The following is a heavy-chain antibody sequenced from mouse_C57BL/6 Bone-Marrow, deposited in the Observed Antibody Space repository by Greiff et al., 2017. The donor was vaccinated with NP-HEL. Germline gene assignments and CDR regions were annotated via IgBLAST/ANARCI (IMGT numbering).Heavy chain of an antibody. CDR3: AFYDYDGFAY. V-gene: IGHV2-2*01. Sequence: QVQLKESGPGLVQPSQSLSITCTVSGFSLTSYGVHWVRQSPGKGLEWLGVIWSGGSTDYYAAFISRLSISKDNSKSQVFFKMNSLQADDTAIYYCAFYDYDGFAYWGQGTLVTVSA. CDR1: GFSLTSYG. J-gene: IGHJ3*01. D-gene: IGHD2-4*01. CDR2: IWSGGST.